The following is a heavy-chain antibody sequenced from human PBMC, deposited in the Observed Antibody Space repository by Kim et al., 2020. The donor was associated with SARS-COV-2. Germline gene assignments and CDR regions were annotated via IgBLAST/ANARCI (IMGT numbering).Heavy chain of an antibody. Sequence: GGSLRLSCAASGFTFSRRAMSWVRHVPGKGLEWIASVNNNNNPYYADSVNGRFTVSRDITKDTLYLQINSLRPDDSALYYCSKYHPSTSWPTFYSWRQG. CDR1: GFTFSRRA. D-gene: IGHD2-2*01. J-gene: IGHJ4*02. CDR3: SKYHPSTSWPTFYS. V-gene: IGHV3-23*05. CDR2: VNNNNNP.